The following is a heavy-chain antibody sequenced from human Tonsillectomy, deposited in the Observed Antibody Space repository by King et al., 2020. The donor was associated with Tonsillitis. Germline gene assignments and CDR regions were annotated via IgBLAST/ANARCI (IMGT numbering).Heavy chain of an antibody. J-gene: IGHJ3*02. CDR1: GFTFDTYA. D-gene: IGHD6-19*01. CDR2: ISASGVTT. Sequence: VQLVESGGGLVQPGGSVRLSCAASGFTFDTYAMTWVRQAPGKGLDWVSSISASGVTTYYAGPVKGRFPISSNTSKKTFFLPMNSMRADDTAVHYCAKDRVQWLGGGAFDIWGQXXLVTVSS. CDR3: AKDRVQWLGGGAFDI. V-gene: IGHV3-23*04.